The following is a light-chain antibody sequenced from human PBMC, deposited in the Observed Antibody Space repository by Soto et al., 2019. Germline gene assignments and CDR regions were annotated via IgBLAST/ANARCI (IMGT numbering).Light chain of an antibody. CDR2: SDN. Sequence: QSVLTQPPSVSGAPGQRVTISCTGSSSNIGAGYVVHWYQQLPGAAPKLLIFSDNNRPSGVPDRFSGSKSGISASLAITGLQTEDEAAYYCQTYDNNSDYVFGTGTKVTVL. CDR1: SSNIGAGYV. J-gene: IGLJ1*01. V-gene: IGLV1-40*01. CDR3: QTYDNNSDYV.